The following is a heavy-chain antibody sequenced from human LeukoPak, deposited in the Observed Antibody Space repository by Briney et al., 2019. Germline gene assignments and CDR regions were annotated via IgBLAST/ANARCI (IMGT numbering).Heavy chain of an antibody. CDR3: ARDRPTLWLSGGGVRYFDY. CDR1: GFTFSSYS. J-gene: IGHJ4*02. CDR2: ISSSSSYI. Sequence: TGGSLRLSCAASGFTFSSYSMNWVRQAPGKGLEWVSSISSSSSYIYYADSVKGRFTISRDNAKNSLYLQMNSLRAEDTAVYYCARDRPTLWLSGGGVRYFDYWGQGTLVTVSS. V-gene: IGHV3-21*03. D-gene: IGHD3-16*01.